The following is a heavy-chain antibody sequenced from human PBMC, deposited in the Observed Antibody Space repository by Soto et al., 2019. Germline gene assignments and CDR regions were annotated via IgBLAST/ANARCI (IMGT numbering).Heavy chain of an antibody. CDR1: GGSISSGGYY. CDR2: IYYSGST. V-gene: IGHV4-31*03. J-gene: IGHJ4*02. D-gene: IGHD6-13*01. Sequence: LSLTCTVSGGSISSGGYYWSWIRQHPGKGLEWIGYIYYSGSTYYNPSLKSRVTISVDTSKNQFSLKLSSVTAADTAVYYCARGETQQQRDYWGQGTLVTVSS. CDR3: ARGETQQQRDY.